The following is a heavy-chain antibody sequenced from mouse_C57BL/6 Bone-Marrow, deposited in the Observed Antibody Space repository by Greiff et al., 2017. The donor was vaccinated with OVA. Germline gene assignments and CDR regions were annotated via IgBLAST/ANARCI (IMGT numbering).Heavy chain of an antibody. J-gene: IGHJ4*01. V-gene: IGHV1-50*01. D-gene: IGHD2-2*01. Sequence: QVQLQQSGAELVKPGASVKLSCKASGYTFTSYWMQWVKQRPGQGLEWIGEIDPSDSYTNYNQKFKGKATLTVDTSSSTAYMQLSSLTSEDSAVYYCARRITRLRRRGYAMDYWGQGTSVTVSS. CDR1: GYTFTSYW. CDR2: IDPSDSYT. CDR3: ARRITRLRRRGYAMDY.